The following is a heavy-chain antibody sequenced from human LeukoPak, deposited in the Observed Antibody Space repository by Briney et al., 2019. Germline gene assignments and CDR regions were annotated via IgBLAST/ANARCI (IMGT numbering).Heavy chain of an antibody. CDR3: ARDGPSGWFPYFGY. Sequence: PGGSLRLSCAASGFTFSSNYMSWVRQAPGKGLEWVSDIYSGGSTYYADSVKGRFTITRDNSKNTLYLQMNSLRAEDTAVYYCARDGPSGWFPYFGYWGQGTLVTVSS. J-gene: IGHJ4*02. CDR2: IYSGGST. D-gene: IGHD6-19*01. V-gene: IGHV3-53*01. CDR1: GFTFSSNY.